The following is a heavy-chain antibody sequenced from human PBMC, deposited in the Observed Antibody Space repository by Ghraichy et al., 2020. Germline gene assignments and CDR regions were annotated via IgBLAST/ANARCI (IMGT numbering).Heavy chain of an antibody. J-gene: IGHJ5*02. D-gene: IGHD5-12*01. CDR2: IVPIRRIV. CDR1: GGTFSTYT. CDR3: ARDLPPVGPGYDWSPDGNWFDP. V-gene: IGHV1-69*04. Sequence: SVKVSCKASGGTFSTYTISWLRQAPGQGLEWMGRIVPIRRIVTYAQNFHDRVTITADESTSTAYMELASLKSGDTAVYFCARDLPPVGPGYDWSPDGNWFDPWGQGTLVTVSS.